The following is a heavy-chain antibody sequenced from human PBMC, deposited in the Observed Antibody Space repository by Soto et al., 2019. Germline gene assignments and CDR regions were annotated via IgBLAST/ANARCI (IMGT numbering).Heavy chain of an antibody. V-gene: IGHV5-10-1*01. J-gene: IGHJ4*02. CDR3: ARQIYDSHKGTNCQSYFDS. CDR1: GYSFAGYW. D-gene: IGHD2-8*01. CDR2: IDPSDSQT. Sequence: GESLKISCKGSGYSFAGYWITWVRQKPGKGLEWMGRIDPSDSQTYYSPSFRGHVTISATKSITTVFLQWSILRASDTAMYYCARQIYDSHKGTNCQSYFDSWGQGNPVTVSS.